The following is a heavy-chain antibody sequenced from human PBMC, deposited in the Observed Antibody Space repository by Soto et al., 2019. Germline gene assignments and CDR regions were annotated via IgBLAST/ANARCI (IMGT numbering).Heavy chain of an antibody. D-gene: IGHD1-1*01. Sequence: QVQLVESGGGVVQPGRSLRLSCAASGFTFSSYAMHWVRQAPGKGLEWGAVISYDGSNKYYADSVKGRFTISRDNSKXXXXXXXXXXXXXXXXXXXXXRDRXXYXWNDFPYYYYGMDVWGQGTTVTVSS. CDR2: ISYDGSNK. J-gene: IGHJ6*02. V-gene: IGHV3-30-3*01. CDR3: XRDRXXYXWNDFPYYYYGMDV. CDR1: GFTFSSYA.